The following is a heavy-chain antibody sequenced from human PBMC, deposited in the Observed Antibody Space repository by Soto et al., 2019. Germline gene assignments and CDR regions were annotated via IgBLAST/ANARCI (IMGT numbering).Heavy chain of an antibody. J-gene: IGHJ4*02. V-gene: IGHV3-7*01. CDR2: IKEDGSEI. CDR1: GLTFSSYW. CDR3: ARDRGYSTFDY. Sequence: PXGSLILSCSDSGLTFSSYWVSWVRQAPGKGLEWVANIKEDGSEINYVDSVRGRFTISRDNAKNAVYLQMNSLRAEDTAVYFCARDRGYSTFDYWGQGTLVTVSS. D-gene: IGHD6-13*01.